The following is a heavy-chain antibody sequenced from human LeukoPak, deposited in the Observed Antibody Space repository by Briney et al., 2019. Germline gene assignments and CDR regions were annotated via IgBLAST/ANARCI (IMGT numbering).Heavy chain of an antibody. V-gene: IGHV1-69*01. D-gene: IGHD1-7*01. Sequence: SVKVSCKASGGTFSSYAISWVRQAPGQGLEWMGGIIPIFGTANYAQKFQGRVTITADESTSTAYMELSSVRSEDTAVYYCARNRLELLSSPWWDCWGQGTLVTVSS. CDR1: GGTFSSYA. CDR3: ARNRLELLSSPWWDC. J-gene: IGHJ4*02. CDR2: IIPIFGTA.